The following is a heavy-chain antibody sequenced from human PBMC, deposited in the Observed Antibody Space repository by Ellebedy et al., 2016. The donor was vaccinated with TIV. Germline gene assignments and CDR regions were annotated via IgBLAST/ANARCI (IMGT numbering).Heavy chain of an antibody. J-gene: IGHJ4*02. V-gene: IGHV3-7*03. Sequence: GESLKISCAVSGFTFSTSWMSWVRQAPGQGLEWVANMNQVGSEKYYVDSVKGRFTISRDNAQNSLYLHMNNLRAEDTAVYYCARDPNSPGDTGYGDYWGQGVVVTVST. CDR2: MNQVGSEK. CDR3: ARDPNSPGDTGYGDY. CDR1: GFTFSTSW. D-gene: IGHD5-12*01.